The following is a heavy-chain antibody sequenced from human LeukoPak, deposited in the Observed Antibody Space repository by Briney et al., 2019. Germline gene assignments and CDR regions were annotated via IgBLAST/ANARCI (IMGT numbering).Heavy chain of an antibody. Sequence: PSETLSLTCTVSGVSISSGGYYWSWIRQHPGKGLEWIGYIYYSGSTYYNPSLKSRVTISVDTSKNQFSLKLSSVTAADTAVYYCARDAGYGMDVWGQGTTVTVSS. CDR3: ARDAGYGMDV. V-gene: IGHV4-31*03. CDR2: IYYSGST. J-gene: IGHJ6*02. CDR1: GVSISSGGYY.